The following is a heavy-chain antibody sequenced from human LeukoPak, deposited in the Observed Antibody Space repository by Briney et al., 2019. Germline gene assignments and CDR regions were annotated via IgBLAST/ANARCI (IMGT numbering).Heavy chain of an antibody. Sequence: SETLSLTCTVSGGSISSYSWSWIRQPPGKGLEWIGYMYYSGSTDYNPSLKSRVTMSVDTSKNQFSLRLSSVTAADTAVYYCARGPRGYSYVYYFDYWGQGTLVTVSS. V-gene: IGHV4-59*04. CDR3: ARGPRGYSYVYYFDY. CDR2: MYYSGST. J-gene: IGHJ4*02. CDR1: GGSISSYS. D-gene: IGHD5-18*01.